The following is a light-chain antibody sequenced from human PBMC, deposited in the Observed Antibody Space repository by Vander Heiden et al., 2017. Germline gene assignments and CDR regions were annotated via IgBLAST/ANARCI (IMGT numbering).Light chain of an antibody. V-gene: IGLV2-14*01. Sequence: QSALMQPASVSGYPGQSITISSTGTRSDVVGYNYVSWYQQHPGKAPKLMIYVVSNRPSGVSNRFSGSKSGNTASLTISGLQAEDEADYYCSSDTTSTTRVFGGGTKLTVL. CDR3: SSDTTSTTRV. CDR2: VVS. CDR1: RSDVVGYNY. J-gene: IGLJ3*02.